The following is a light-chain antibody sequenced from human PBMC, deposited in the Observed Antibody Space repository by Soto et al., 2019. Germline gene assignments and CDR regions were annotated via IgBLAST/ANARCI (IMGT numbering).Light chain of an antibody. CDR3: SSYTSDTSPYV. CDR1: SSDVGGYNY. J-gene: IGLJ1*01. V-gene: IGLV2-14*01. CDR2: EVN. Sequence: QSALTQPASVSGSPGQSITISCTGTSSDVGGYNYVSWYQLHPGKAPKLIIYEVNNRPSGLSNRFSGSKSGNTASLTISGLQADDEGDYYCSSYTSDTSPYVFGTGTKLPVL.